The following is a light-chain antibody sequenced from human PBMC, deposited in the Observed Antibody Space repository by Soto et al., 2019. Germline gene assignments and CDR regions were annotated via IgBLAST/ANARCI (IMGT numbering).Light chain of an antibody. V-gene: IGLV1-44*01. Sequence: QSVLTQPPSASGTPGQRVTVSCSGTYSNIGINDVHWYRQLSGTAPQILIYDTSQRATGVPDRFSGSRSGTSASLVISGLQTDDEADYHYAASDDSLNGPAFGGRTK. CDR2: DTS. CDR3: AASDDSLNGPA. CDR1: YSNIGIND. J-gene: IGLJ2*01.